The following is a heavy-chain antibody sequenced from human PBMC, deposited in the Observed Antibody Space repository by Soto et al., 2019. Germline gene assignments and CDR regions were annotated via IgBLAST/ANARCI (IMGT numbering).Heavy chain of an antibody. Sequence: QVQLVQSGAEVKKPGSSVKVSCKASGGTFSSYTISWVRQAPGQGLEWMGRIIPILGIANYAQKFQGRVTFTAXXSXSTXYMELSSLRSEDTAVYYCARASGYDILPGYDAFDIWGQGTMVTVSS. V-gene: IGHV1-69*02. CDR3: ARASGYDILPGYDAFDI. CDR2: IIPILGIA. D-gene: IGHD3-9*01. J-gene: IGHJ3*02. CDR1: GGTFSSYT.